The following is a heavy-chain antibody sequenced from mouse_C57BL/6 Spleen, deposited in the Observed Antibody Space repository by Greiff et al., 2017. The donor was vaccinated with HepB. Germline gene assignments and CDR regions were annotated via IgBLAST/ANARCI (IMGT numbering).Heavy chain of an antibody. CDR2: IDPNSGGT. J-gene: IGHJ1*03. V-gene: IGHV1-72*01. CDR1: GYTFTSYW. CDR3: ASYGSSYDWYFDV. Sequence: QVQLKQPGAELVKPGASVKLSCKASGYTFTSYWMHWVKQRPGRGLEWIGRIDPNSGGTKYNEKFKSKATLTVDKPSSTAYMQLSSLTSEDSAVYYCASYGSSYDWYFDVWGTGTTVTVSS. D-gene: IGHD1-1*01.